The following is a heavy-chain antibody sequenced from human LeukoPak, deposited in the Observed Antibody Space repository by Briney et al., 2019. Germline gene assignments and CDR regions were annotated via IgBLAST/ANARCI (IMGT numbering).Heavy chain of an antibody. CDR3: ARGPIINIVIVPAADDYYYMDV. V-gene: IGHV1-18*01. CDR1: GYTLRSYG. Sequence: ASVKVSCKASGYTLRSYGINWVRQAPGQGLEWMGWISAYNGNTKYPQKLQGRVTMTTDTSTSTACMELRSLRSDDTAVYYCARGPIINIVIVPAADDYYYMDVWGKGTTVTVSS. CDR2: ISAYNGNT. D-gene: IGHD2-2*01. J-gene: IGHJ6*03.